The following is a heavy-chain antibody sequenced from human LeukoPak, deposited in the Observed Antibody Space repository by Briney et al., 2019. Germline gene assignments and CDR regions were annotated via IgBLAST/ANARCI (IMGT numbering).Heavy chain of an antibody. Sequence: SETLSLTCTVSGGSISSGGYYWSWIRQHPGKGLEWFGYIYYSGSTYYNPSLKSRVTISVDTSKNQFSLKLSSVTAANTAVYYCARGYLIYDSSGYYFDYWGQGTLVTVSS. CDR2: IYYSGST. J-gene: IGHJ4*02. V-gene: IGHV4-31*03. CDR3: ARGYLIYDSSGYYFDY. D-gene: IGHD3-22*01. CDR1: GGSISSGGYY.